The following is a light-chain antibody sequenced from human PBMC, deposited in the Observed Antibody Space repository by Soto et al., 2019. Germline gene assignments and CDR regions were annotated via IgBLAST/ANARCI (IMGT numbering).Light chain of an antibody. J-gene: IGLJ1*01. CDR3: SSLTNSSPLGV. CDR1: SSDVGSYNY. CDR2: DVD. V-gene: IGLV2-14*03. Sequence: QSALTQLASVSGSPGQSITISCTGTSSDVGSYNYVSWYQHHPGKAPKLVIYDVDDRPSGVSNRFSGSKSGNTASLTISGLQAEDEADYYCSSLTNSSPLGVFGTGTKVTVL.